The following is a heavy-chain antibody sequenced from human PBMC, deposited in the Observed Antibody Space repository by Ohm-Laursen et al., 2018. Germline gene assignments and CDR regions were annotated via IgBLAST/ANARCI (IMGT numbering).Heavy chain of an antibody. CDR2: ISGYNGDT. Sequence: GASVKVSCKTSGYTFTNYGLSWVRQAPGQGLEWMGWISGYNGDTNYAQKFQDRVTMSRDTSTSTAYLELRGLTSDDTGVYYCARDPRSESYYFDYWGQGTLVTVSS. CDR1: GYTFTNYG. J-gene: IGHJ4*02. V-gene: IGHV1-18*01. CDR3: ARDPRSESYYFDY. D-gene: IGHD2-15*01.